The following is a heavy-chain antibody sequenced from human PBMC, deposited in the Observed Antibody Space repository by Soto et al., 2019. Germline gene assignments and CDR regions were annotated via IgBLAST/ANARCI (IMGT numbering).Heavy chain of an antibody. Sequence: QITLKESGPTLVKPTQTLTLTCTFSGFSLTTSGVSVGWIRQPPGKALEWLALIYWDDDKRYSPSLKSRLTIPKDNSNSLVVLTMINMDPVDTATHYCARSGYQLLYGRNVVDVGGQGTMVTVSS. CDR3: ARSGYQLLYGRNVVDV. D-gene: IGHD2-2*02. J-gene: IGHJ3*01. CDR1: GFSLTTSGVS. CDR2: IYWDDDK. V-gene: IGHV2-5*02.